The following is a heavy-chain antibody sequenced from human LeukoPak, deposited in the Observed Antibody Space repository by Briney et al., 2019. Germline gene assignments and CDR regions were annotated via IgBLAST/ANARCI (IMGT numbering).Heavy chain of an antibody. CDR1: GFTFNNYW. CDR2: INKYGREK. V-gene: IGHV3-7*01. Sequence: PGGSLRLSCAASGFTFNNYWMSWVRQAPGKGLEWVANINKYGREKYYVDSVKGRFAISRDNSLYLQMNSLRAEDTAVYYCARRYCSDGSCYSIDYWGQGTLVTVSS. J-gene: IGHJ4*02. CDR3: ARRYCSDGSCYSIDY. D-gene: IGHD2-15*01.